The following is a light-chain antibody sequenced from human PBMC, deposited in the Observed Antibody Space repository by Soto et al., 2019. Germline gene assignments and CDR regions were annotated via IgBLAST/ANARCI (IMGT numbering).Light chain of an antibody. V-gene: IGKV1-39*01. CDR2: AAS. Sequence: IQMTQSPSSLSASVGDDVTITCRASQIISTYLNWYQQKPGKAPKLLTYAASSLESGVPSRFSGSGSGTEITLTISSLQPDDFATYYCQQYYLYWTFGQGTKVDIK. CDR1: QIISTY. J-gene: IGKJ1*01. CDR3: QQYYLYWT.